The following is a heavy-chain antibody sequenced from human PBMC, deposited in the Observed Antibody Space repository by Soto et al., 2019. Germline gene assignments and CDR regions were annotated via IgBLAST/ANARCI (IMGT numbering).Heavy chain of an antibody. D-gene: IGHD6-19*01. J-gene: IGHJ6*02. CDR2: IYYSGST. Sequence: PSETLSLTCTVSGGSASSGSYYWSWIRQPPGKGLEWIGYIYYSGSTNYNPSLKSRVTISVDTSKNQFSLKLSSVTAADTAVYYCASSIAVAGQAQGYYYYGMDVWGQGTTVTGSS. CDR1: GGSASSGSYY. V-gene: IGHV4-61*01. CDR3: ASSIAVAGQAQGYYYYGMDV.